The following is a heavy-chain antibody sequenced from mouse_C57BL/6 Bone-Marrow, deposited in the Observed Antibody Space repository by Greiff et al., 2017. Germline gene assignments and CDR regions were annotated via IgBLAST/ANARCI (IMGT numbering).Heavy chain of an antibody. Sequence: QVQLQQSGPELVKPGASVKLSCKASGYTFTSYDINWVKQRPGQGLEWIGWIYPRDGSTKYNEKFKGKATLTVDTSSSTAYMELHSLTSEDSAVYSCARVDFYGRSGDWCFDVGGTGPRATVSA. D-gene: IGHD1-1*01. CDR1: GYTFTSYD. J-gene: IGHJ1*03. CDR2: IYPRDGST. V-gene: IGHV1-85*01. CDR3: ARVDFYGRSGDWCFDV.